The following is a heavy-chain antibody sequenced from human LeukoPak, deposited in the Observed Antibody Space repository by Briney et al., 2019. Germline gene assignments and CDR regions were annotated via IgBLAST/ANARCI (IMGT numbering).Heavy chain of an antibody. D-gene: IGHD2-2*03. J-gene: IGHJ3*01. CDR1: GFTFSSYW. V-gene: IGHV3-74*01. CDR2: INPDGSNI. Sequence: GGSLRLSCAASGFTFSSYWFHWFRQAPGKGLVWVSHINPDGSNINYADSVKGRFTISRDNAKNTPYLQMSRLRAEDTAVYYCARPPHGYGFDVWGQGAMVTVSS. CDR3: ARPPHGYGFDV.